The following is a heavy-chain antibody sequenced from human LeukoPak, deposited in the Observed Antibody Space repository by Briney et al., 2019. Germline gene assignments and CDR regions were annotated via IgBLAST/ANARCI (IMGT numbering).Heavy chain of an antibody. CDR3: ARGLGVAGPRSLDY. CDR1: GGSFSGYY. D-gene: IGHD6-19*01. Sequence: SETLSLTCAVYGGSFSGYYWSWIRQPPGKGLEWIGEINHSGSTNHNPSLKSRVTISVDTSKNQFSLKLSSVTAADTAVYYCARGLGVAGPRSLDYWGQGTLVTVSS. CDR2: INHSGST. V-gene: IGHV4-34*01. J-gene: IGHJ4*02.